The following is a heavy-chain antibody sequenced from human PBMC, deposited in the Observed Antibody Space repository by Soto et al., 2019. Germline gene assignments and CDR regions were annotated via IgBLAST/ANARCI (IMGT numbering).Heavy chain of an antibody. V-gene: IGHV3-48*02. D-gene: IGHD2-15*01. J-gene: IGHJ6*02. CDR3: ARLTSILYGMDV. CDR2: ISGSSVSI. Sequence: GGSLRLSCAASGFTFDDYAMHWVRQAPGKGLEWVSYISGSSVSIYYADSVKGRFTVSRDNAQNSLFLEMNSLRDEDTAVYYCARLTSILYGMDVWGLGTTVTVSS. CDR1: GFTFDDYA.